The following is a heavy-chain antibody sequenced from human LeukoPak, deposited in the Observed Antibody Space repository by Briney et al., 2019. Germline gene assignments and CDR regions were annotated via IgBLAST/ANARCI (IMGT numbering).Heavy chain of an antibody. D-gene: IGHD6-19*01. J-gene: IGHJ4*02. Sequence: GGSLRLSCAASGFTVSNNYMSWVRQAPGKGLEWVSVISSGGNTYYAGSVKGRFTISRDNSKNTLYLQMNSLRAEDTAVYYCAREAYSSGWYRYDYWGQGTLVTVSS. CDR3: AREAYSSGWYRYDY. CDR2: ISSGGNT. CDR1: GFTVSNNY. V-gene: IGHV3-53*01.